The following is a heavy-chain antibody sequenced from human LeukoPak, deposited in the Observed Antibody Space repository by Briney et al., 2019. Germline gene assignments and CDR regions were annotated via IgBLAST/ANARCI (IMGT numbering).Heavy chain of an antibody. D-gene: IGHD1-26*01. CDR1: GFTFSAFW. J-gene: IGHJ4*02. CDR3: VSDSEGRSGGDD. Sequence: PGGSLRLSCAASGFTFSAFWMHWVRQIPGKGLVWVSRISPDGTTTTYADSVTGRFTISRDNAKNTVYLQMNSLRAEDTAVKYCVSDSEGRSGGDDWGQGTEVSVSS. V-gene: IGHV3-74*03. CDR2: ISPDGTTT.